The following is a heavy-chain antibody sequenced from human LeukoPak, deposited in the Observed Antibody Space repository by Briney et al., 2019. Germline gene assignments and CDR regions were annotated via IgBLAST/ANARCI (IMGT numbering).Heavy chain of an antibody. V-gene: IGHV5-51*01. CDR2: IYPADSDT. D-gene: IGHD3-22*01. J-gene: IGHJ4*02. CDR1: GYSFTRYW. CDR3: ARQGDSSGYYSHFDY. Sequence: GESLKISCKGSGYSFTRYWIGWVRQMPETGLEWMGVIYPADSDTTYNPSFQGHVTISADKSISTAYLQWSSLKASDTAMYYCARQGDSSGYYSHFDYWGQGTLVTVSS.